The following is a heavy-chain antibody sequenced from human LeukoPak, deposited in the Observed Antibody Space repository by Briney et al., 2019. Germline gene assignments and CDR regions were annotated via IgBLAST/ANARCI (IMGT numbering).Heavy chain of an antibody. J-gene: IGHJ3*02. V-gene: IGHV3-53*01. Sequence: PGGSLRLSCAASGLTLSSNYMSWVRQAPRKGLEWVSLSYSGGSTYYADYVNGRFTISRDNSKNMLYLQMNSLRAEDTAVYYCAGYTYGYLNAFDILGQGTMVTVSS. CDR3: AGYTYGYLNAFDI. CDR2: SYSGGST. CDR1: GLTLSSNY. D-gene: IGHD5-18*01.